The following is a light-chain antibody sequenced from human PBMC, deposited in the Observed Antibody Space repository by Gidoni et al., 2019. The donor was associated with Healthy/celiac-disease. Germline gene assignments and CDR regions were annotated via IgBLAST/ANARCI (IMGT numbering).Light chain of an antibody. CDR2: GAA. CDR1: QSVSSN. J-gene: IGKJ1*01. CDR3: QQYNNWPLCT. Sequence: EIVMTQPPATLSVSPGERATLSCRASQSVSSNLAWYQQKPGQAPRLLIYGAATRATGIPARFSGSGSGTEFTLTISSLQSEDFAVYYCQQYNNWPLCTFGQGTKVEIK. V-gene: IGKV3-15*01.